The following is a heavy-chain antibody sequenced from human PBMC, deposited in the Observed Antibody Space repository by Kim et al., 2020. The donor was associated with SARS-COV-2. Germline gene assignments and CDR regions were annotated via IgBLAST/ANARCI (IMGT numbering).Heavy chain of an antibody. J-gene: IGHJ4*02. V-gene: IGHV3-33*05. CDR2: ISYDGSNK. D-gene: IGHD6-19*01. CDR3: AMDSSGCYSGGVGH. Sequence: GGSLRLSCAASGFTFSSYGMHWVRQAPGKGLEWVAVISYDGSNKYYADSVKGRFTISRDNSKNTLYLQMNSLRAEDTAVYYCAMDSSGCYSGGVGHWGQGTLVTVSS. CDR1: GFTFSSYG.